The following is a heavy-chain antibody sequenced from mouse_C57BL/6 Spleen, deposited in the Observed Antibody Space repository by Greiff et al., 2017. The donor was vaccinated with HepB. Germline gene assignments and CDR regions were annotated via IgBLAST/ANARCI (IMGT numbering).Heavy chain of an antibody. V-gene: IGHV6-6*01. CDR2: IRNKANNHAT. CDR3: TRPLTGREDWYFDV. CDR1: GFTFSDAW. J-gene: IGHJ1*03. D-gene: IGHD4-1*01. Sequence: EVKLMESGGGLVQPGGSMKLSCAASGFTFSDAWMDWVRQSPEKGLEWVAEIRNKANNHATYYAESVKGRFTISRDDSKSSVYLQMNSLRAEDTGIYYCTRPLTGREDWYFDVWGTGTTVTVSS.